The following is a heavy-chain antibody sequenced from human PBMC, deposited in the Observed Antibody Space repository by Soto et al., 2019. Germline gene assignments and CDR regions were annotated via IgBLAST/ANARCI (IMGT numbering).Heavy chain of an antibody. Sequence: SETLSLTCTVSGDSISSSTYYWGWIRQSPGKGLEWIGSIYYSGSTYYNPSLKSRVAMSVDTSKNQFSLKLRSVSAADTAVYYCARQRTSVVTQAYFDDWGQGSLVTVSS. D-gene: IGHD2-21*02. V-gene: IGHV4-39*01. J-gene: IGHJ4*02. CDR2: IYYSGST. CDR3: ARQRTSVVTQAYFDD. CDR1: GDSISSSTYY.